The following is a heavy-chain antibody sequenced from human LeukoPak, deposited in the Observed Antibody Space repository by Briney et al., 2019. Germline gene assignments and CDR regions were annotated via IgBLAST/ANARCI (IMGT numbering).Heavy chain of an antibody. CDR2: IVVGSGNT. D-gene: IGHD1-26*01. V-gene: IGHV1-58*01. CDR1: GFTFTISA. CDR3: AADGGGTQSGNY. Sequence: GASVKVSCKASGFTFTISAVRWVRQARGQRLEWIGWIVVGSGNTNYAQKFQERVTITRDMSTSTAYMELSSLRSEDTAVYYCAADGGGTQSGNYWGQGTLVTVSS. J-gene: IGHJ4*02.